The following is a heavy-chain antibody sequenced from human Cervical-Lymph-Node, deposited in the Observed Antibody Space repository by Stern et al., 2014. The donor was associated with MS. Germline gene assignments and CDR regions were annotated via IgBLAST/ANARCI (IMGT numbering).Heavy chain of an antibody. CDR3: ARGFTYYYAAWFAP. CDR1: GGSISSGGYY. J-gene: IGHJ5*02. Sequence: QVQLVESGPGLVKPSQTLSLTCTVSGGSISSGGYYWSWIRQHPGKGLEWIGYIYHSGSTNYNPSLKSRITISVDTSKNQFSLKLSSVAAADTAVYYCARGFTYYYAAWFAPWGQGTLVTVSS. D-gene: IGHD3-10*01. V-gene: IGHV4-31*03. CDR2: IYHSGST.